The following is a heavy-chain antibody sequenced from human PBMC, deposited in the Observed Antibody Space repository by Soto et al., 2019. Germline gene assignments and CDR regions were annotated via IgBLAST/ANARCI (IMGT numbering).Heavy chain of an antibody. CDR2: IYYSGSP. Sequence: PSETLSLTCTASGGSISSSTYNWGWIPQPPGKRLEWTGNIYYSGSPYSNPSLKSLITISVDTSRTQLPQKLSSVTAADTSVYYCARSPAAGTTPRRDTFDFWGQGTMVTVSS. CDR1: GGSISSSTYN. CDR3: ARSPAAGTTPRRDTFDF. D-gene: IGHD1-7*01. V-gene: IGHV4-39*01. J-gene: IGHJ3*01.